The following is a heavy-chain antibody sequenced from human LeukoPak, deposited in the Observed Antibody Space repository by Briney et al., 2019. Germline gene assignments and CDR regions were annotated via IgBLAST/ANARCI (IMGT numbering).Heavy chain of an antibody. CDR1: GGTFSSYA. CDR3: ARDSVVTAIPGAFDI. D-gene: IGHD2-21*02. CDR2: IIPILGIA. V-gene: IGHV1-69*04. J-gene: IGHJ3*02. Sequence: SVRVSCKASGGTFSSYAISWVRQAPGQGLEWVGRIIPILGIANYAQKFQGRVTITADKSTSTAYMELSSLRSEDTAVYYCARDSVVTAIPGAFDIWGQGTMVTVSS.